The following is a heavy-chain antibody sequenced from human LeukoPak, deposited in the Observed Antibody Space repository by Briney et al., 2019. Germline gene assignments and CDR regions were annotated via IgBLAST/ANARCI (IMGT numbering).Heavy chain of an antibody. J-gene: IGHJ5*02. V-gene: IGHV1-18*01. Sequence: ASVKVSLKASGYTYTSYGISWVGPAPGQGLEWMGWISAYNGKTNYAQKLQGRVTMTTDTSTSTAYMELRSLRSDDTAVYYCARDPDLDCSGGSCYYNWFDPWGQGTLVTVSS. CDR1: GYTYTSYG. D-gene: IGHD2-15*01. CDR2: ISAYNGKT. CDR3: ARDPDLDCSGGSCYYNWFDP.